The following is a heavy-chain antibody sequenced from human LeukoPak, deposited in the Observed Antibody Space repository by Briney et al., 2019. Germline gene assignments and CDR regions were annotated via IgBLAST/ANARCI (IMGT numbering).Heavy chain of an antibody. CDR3: AKDPEAYSGYGDAFDI. V-gene: IGHV3-23*01. Sequence: GGSLRLSCAASGFTFSSYAVNWVRQAPGKGLEWVSGISGSGRSTYYADSVNGRFSISRDNSKNTVYLQMNSLRAEDTAVYYCAKDPEAYSGYGDAFDIRGQGTMVTVSS. D-gene: IGHD5-12*01. J-gene: IGHJ3*02. CDR1: GFTFSSYA. CDR2: ISGSGRST.